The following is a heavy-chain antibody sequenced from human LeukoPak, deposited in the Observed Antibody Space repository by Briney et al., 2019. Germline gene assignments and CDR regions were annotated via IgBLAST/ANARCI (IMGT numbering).Heavy chain of an antibody. D-gene: IGHD6-6*01. CDR2: VSGTGGRT. CDR3: VKASSSSPQYNWFDA. Sequence: GGSLRLSCTASEITFRSYWMSWARQAPGKGLEWVSVVSGTGGRTYYADSVKGRFTISRDNSKNTLYLQMNSLRAEDTALYYCVKASSSSPQYNWFDAWGQGTLVTVSS. V-gene: IGHV3-23*01. CDR1: EITFRSYW. J-gene: IGHJ5*02.